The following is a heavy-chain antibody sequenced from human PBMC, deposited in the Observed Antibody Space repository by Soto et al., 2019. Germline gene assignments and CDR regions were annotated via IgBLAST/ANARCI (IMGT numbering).Heavy chain of an antibody. CDR3: AKDLVPGYCSGGSCYGPFYYYYGMDV. J-gene: IGHJ6*02. CDR1: GFTFSSYA. V-gene: IGHV3-23*01. Sequence: GGSLRLPCAASGFTFSSYAMSWVRQAPGKGLEWVSAISGSGGSTYYADSVKGRFTISRDNSKNTLYLQMNSLRAEDTAVYYCAKDLVPGYCSGGSCYGPFYYYYGMDVWGQGITVTVSS. D-gene: IGHD2-15*01. CDR2: ISGSGGST.